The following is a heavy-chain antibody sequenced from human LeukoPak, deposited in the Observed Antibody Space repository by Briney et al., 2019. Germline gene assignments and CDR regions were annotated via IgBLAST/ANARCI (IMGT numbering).Heavy chain of an antibody. J-gene: IGHJ4*02. CDR3: SREDIVEVPAIPFDY. D-gene: IGHD2-2*01. Sequence: GGSLRLSCAASGFTFSNYWMHWVRQAPGKGLVWVSRINGDGSSTTYADSMKGRFTISRDNAKNTLYLQMNSLRAEDTAVYYCSREDIVEVPAIPFDYWGQGTLVTVSS. V-gene: IGHV3-74*01. CDR1: GFTFSNYW. CDR2: INGDGSST.